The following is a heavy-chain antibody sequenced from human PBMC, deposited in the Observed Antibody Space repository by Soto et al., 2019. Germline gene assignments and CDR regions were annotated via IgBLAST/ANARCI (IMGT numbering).Heavy chain of an antibody. CDR2: IYHSGDT. CDR1: GGSISSHNW. J-gene: IGHJ4*02. Sequence: PSETLSLTXAVSGGSISSHNWWSWVRQPPGKGLEWIGEIYHSGDTNYSPSLKSRVSISLDKSKNQFSLKLNSLTAADTAVYYCARLVTPDSYFDSWGQGKLVTVSS. D-gene: IGHD2-21*02. CDR3: ARLVTPDSYFDS. V-gene: IGHV4-4*02.